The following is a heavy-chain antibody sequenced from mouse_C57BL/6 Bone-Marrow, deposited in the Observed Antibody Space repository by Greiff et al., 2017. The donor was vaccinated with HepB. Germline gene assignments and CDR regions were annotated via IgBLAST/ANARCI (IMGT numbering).Heavy chain of an antibody. V-gene: IGHV3-6*01. CDR3: ARSYYYGSSYLYWYFDV. J-gene: IGHJ1*03. D-gene: IGHD1-1*01. CDR1: GYSITSGYY. Sequence: EVHLVESGPGLVKPSQSLSLTCSVTGYSITSGYYWNWIRQFPGNKLEWMGYISYDGSNNYNPSLKNRISITRDTSKNQFFLKLNSVTTEDTATYYCARSYYYGSSYLYWYFDVWGTGTTVTVSS. CDR2: ISYDGSN.